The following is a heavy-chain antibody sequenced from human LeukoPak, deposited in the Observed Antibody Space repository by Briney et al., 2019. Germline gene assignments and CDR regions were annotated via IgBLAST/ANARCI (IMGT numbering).Heavy chain of an antibody. CDR1: GYTYTTYG. V-gene: IGHV1-2*02. Sequence: ASVKVSCKASGYTYTTYGITWVRQAPGQGLEWMGWINPNSGGTNYAQKFQGRVTMTRDTSISTAYMELSRLRSDDTAVYYCARVYCSGGSCYYNHMDFDYWGQGTLVTVSS. D-gene: IGHD2-15*01. CDR3: ARVYCSGGSCYYNHMDFDY. J-gene: IGHJ4*02. CDR2: INPNSGGT.